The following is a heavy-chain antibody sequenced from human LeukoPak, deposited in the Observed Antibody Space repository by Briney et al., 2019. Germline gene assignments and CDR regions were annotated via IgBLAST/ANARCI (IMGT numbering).Heavy chain of an antibody. CDR1: GVSVSSSDSY. J-gene: IGHJ4*02. CDR3: ARRGLVVVPF. CDR2: IYYGGTT. Sequence: SETLSLTCTVSGVSVSSSDSYWVWVRQPPGKGLEWVGSIYYGGTTYSNPSLKSRVTISADTSKNQFPLKLTSVTAADTAIYYCARRGLVVVPFWGQGTLVTVSS. D-gene: IGHD2-21*01. V-gene: IGHV4-39*01.